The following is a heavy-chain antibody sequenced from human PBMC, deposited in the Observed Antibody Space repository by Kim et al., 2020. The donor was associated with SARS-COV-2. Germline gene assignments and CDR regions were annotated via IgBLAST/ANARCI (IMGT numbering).Heavy chain of an antibody. V-gene: IGHV3-7*03. D-gene: IGHD1-26*01. J-gene: IGHJ4*02. Sequence: YYVDSVKGRFTISRDNAKKSLYLQMNPLRVQDTAVYYCARARGVGASGFDNWGQGALVTVSS. CDR3: ARARGVGASGFDN.